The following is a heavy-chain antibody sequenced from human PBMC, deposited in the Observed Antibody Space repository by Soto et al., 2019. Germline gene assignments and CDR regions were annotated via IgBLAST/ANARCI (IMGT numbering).Heavy chain of an antibody. CDR2: IYYSGST. J-gene: IGHJ6*02. CDR1: GGSISSSIYY. D-gene: IGHD1-1*01. Sequence: PSETLSLTCTVSGGSISSSIYYWGWIRQPPGKGLEWIGSIYYSGSTYYNPSLKSRVTISVDTSKNQFSLKLSSVTAADTAVYYCEANGYYYYGMDVWGQGTTVTVSS. V-gene: IGHV4-39*01. CDR3: EANGYYYYGMDV.